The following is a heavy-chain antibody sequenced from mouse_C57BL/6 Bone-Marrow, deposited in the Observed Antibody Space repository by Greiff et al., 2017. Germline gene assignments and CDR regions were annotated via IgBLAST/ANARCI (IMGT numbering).Heavy chain of an antibody. V-gene: IGHV1-61*01. D-gene: IGHD2-10*02. J-gene: IGHJ3*01. CDR3: ARRRYGNLAWFAY. Sequence: QVQLQQPGAELVRPGSSVKLSCKASGYTFTSYWMDWVKQRPGQGLEWIGNIYPSDSETHYNQKFKDKATLTVDKSSSTAYMQLSSLTSEDSAVYYCARRRYGNLAWFAYWGQGTLVTASA. CDR1: GYTFTSYW. CDR2: IYPSDSET.